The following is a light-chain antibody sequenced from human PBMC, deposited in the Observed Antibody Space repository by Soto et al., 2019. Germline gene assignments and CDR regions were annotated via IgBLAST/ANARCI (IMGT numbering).Light chain of an antibody. CDR3: QQYYRSCT. Sequence: DIQLTQSPSTLSASVGDRVTITCRASQSVTDWLAWYQQKHGKAPKLLIYDASSLQSGVPSRFCGSGSGTEFSLTISILQPDDFATYYCQQYYRSCTFGQGTKVEIK. CDR2: DAS. CDR1: QSVTDW. V-gene: IGKV1-5*01. J-gene: IGKJ2*02.